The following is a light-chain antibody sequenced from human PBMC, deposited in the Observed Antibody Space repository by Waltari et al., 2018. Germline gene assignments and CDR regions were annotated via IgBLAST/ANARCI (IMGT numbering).Light chain of an antibody. Sequence: DIQMTQSPSSLSASVGDRVTITCRASQSISTSLNWYQQKPGKAPNLLIYTASTLQSGVPSGFSGSGSGTDFTLTISSLQPEDFATYYCQQSYSTPHTFGQGTKVEIK. J-gene: IGKJ2*01. CDR2: TAS. V-gene: IGKV1-39*01. CDR3: QQSYSTPHT. CDR1: QSISTS.